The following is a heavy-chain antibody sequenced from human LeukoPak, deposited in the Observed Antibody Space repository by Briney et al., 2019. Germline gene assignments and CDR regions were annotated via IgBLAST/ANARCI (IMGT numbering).Heavy chain of an antibody. V-gene: IGHV4-59*01. CDR3: ARDMPNYGSGSRWYYFDY. Sequence: PSETLSLTCTVSGGSISSYYWSWVRQPPGKGLEWIGYIYYSGSTNYNPSLKSRVTISVDTSKNQFSLKLSSVTAADTAVYYCARDMPNYGSGSRWYYFDYWGQGTLVTVSS. CDR2: IYYSGST. J-gene: IGHJ4*02. CDR1: GGSISSYY. D-gene: IGHD3-10*01.